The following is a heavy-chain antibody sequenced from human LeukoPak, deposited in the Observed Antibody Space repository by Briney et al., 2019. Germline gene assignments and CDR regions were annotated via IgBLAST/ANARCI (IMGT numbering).Heavy chain of an antibody. CDR3: ARRALGSYHYYAMDA. Sequence: SETLSLTCAVYGGSFSGYYWSWIRQPPGKGLEWIGEINHSGSTNYNPSLKSRVTISVDTSKNQFSLKRSSVTAADTAVYYCARRALGSYHYYAMDAWGQGTTVTVSS. J-gene: IGHJ6*02. CDR2: INHSGST. V-gene: IGHV4-34*01. D-gene: IGHD1-14*01. CDR1: GGSFSGYY.